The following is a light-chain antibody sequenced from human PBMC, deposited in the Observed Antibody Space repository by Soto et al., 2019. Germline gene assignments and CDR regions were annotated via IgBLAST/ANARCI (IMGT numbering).Light chain of an antibody. CDR3: AAWDDSLGVV. V-gene: IGLV1-47*03. J-gene: IGLJ2*01. Sequence: QPVLTQAPSASGTPGQRVTISCSGSSSNIGSNYVYWYQQLPGTAPKLLIYRNNQRPSGVPDRFSGSKSGTSASLAISGLWSEDEADYYCAAWDDSLGVVFGGGTKLTVL. CDR1: SSNIGSNY. CDR2: RNN.